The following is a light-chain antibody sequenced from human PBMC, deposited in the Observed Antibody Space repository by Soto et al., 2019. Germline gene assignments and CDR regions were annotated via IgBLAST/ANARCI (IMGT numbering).Light chain of an antibody. Sequence: DIQMTQSPSPLSASVGDRVTITCRASRSISRYLNWYQHEPGRAPKLLIYAASSLQSGVPSRFSGSGSGTDFTLTISSLHPEDFATYYCQQSYSTPISFGQGTKLEIK. CDR3: QQSYSTPIS. CDR2: AAS. V-gene: IGKV1-39*01. J-gene: IGKJ2*01. CDR1: RSISRY.